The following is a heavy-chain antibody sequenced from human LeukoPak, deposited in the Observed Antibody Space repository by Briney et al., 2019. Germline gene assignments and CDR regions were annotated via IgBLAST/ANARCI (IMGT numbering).Heavy chain of an antibody. D-gene: IGHD3-16*01. V-gene: IGHV4-59*01. Sequence: SETLSLTCTVSGGFISSYYWSWVPQPPGKELEWIGYISYSGSTNYNPSLKSRVTMSLDTSKNQFSLRLNSVTAADTAVYYCARDQLGDAVDIWGQGTMVTVSS. CDR1: GGFISSYY. J-gene: IGHJ3*02. CDR3: ARDQLGDAVDI. CDR2: ISYSGST.